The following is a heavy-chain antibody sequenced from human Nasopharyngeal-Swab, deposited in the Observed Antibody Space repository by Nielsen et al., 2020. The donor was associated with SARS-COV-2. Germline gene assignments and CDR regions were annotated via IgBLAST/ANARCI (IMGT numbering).Heavy chain of an antibody. Sequence: GGSLRLSCAASGFTFSNLAMHWFRQAPGKGLDWVAVISYDGSSKYDADSVRGRFTVSRDNSINTLYLQMSSLKIEDTAVYYCARAYTNNGWGHFDHWGQGTLVTVSS. V-gene: IGHV3-30-3*01. D-gene: IGHD6-19*01. CDR2: ISYDGSSK. CDR3: ARAYTNNGWGHFDH. J-gene: IGHJ4*02. CDR1: GFTFSNLA.